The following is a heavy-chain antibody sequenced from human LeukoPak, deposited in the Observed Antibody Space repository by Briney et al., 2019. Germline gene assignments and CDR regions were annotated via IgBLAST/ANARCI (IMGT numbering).Heavy chain of an antibody. CDR2: LSHSGST. CDR3: ARGRSAATPMDY. CDR1: ACSISSGYY. V-gene: IGHV4-38-2*02. J-gene: IGHJ4*02. D-gene: IGHD2-2*01. Sequence: SETLSLTCTVSACSISSGYYWGWIRQPPGKGLEWIGSLSHSGSTFYNPSLKSRVTISVDTSKNQFSLRLRSVTAADTAVYYCARGRSAATPMDYWGQGMLVTGSS.